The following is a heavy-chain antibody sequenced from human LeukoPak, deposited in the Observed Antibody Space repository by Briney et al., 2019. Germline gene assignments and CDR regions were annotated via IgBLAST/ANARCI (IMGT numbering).Heavy chain of an antibody. CDR3: VRAIGSNTL. D-gene: IGHD4-23*01. J-gene: IGHJ4*02. V-gene: IGHV3-7*01. CDR1: GLTFTTYW. CDR2: INQDGSEK. Sequence: GGSLRLSCAASGLTFTTYWMSWVRQAPGKVLEWVANINQDGSEKYYVDSVKGRFTISRDNAKNSLYLQMNSLRVEDTAVYFCVRAIGSNTLWGQGTLVTVSS.